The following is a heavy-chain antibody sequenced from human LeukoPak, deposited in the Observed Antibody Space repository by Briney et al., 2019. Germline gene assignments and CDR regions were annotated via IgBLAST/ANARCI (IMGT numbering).Heavy chain of an antibody. CDR1: GGSFSGYY. J-gene: IGHJ4*02. V-gene: IGHV4-34*01. CDR3: ARRYYGSGALPDY. Sequence: SETLSLTCAVYGGSFSGYYWSWIRQPPGKGLEWIGEINHSGSTNHNPSLKSRVTISVDTSKNQFSLKLSSVTAADTAVYYCARRYYGSGALPDYWGQGTLVTVSS. D-gene: IGHD3-10*01. CDR2: INHSGST.